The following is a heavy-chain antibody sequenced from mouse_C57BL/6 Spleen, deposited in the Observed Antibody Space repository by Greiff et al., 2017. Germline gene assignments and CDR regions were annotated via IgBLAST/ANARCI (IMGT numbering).Heavy chain of an antibody. J-gene: IGHJ3*01. Sequence: QVQLQQPGAELVKPGASVKVSCKASGYTFTSYWMHWVKQRPGQGLEWIGRIHPSDSETNYNQKFKGKATLTVDKSSSTAYMQLSSLTSEDSAVYYCASIYYDYDGFAYWGQGTLVTVSA. CDR2: IHPSDSET. CDR1: GYTFTSYW. V-gene: IGHV1-74*01. D-gene: IGHD2-4*01. CDR3: ASIYYDYDGFAY.